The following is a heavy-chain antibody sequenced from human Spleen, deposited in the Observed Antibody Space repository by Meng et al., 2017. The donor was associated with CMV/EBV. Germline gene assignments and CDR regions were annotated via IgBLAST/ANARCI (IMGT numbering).Heavy chain of an antibody. J-gene: IGHJ5*02. V-gene: IGHV4-61*08. CDR3: ARSRRGGWFDP. CDR1: GGSVSSGDYY. CDR2: IYYSGST. Sequence: CTVSGGSVSSGDYYWSWVRQAPGKGLEWIGYIYYSGSTNYNPSPKSRVTISLDTSKNQFSLRLSSVTAADTAVYYCARSRRGGWFDPWGQGTLVTVSS.